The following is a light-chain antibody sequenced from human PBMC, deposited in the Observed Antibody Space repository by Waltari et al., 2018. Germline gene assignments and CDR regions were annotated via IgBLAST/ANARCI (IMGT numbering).Light chain of an antibody. CDR3: QSFVISLTGAD. J-gene: IGLJ1*01. CDR1: SSNLGTGYH. V-gene: IGLV1-40*01. CDR2: TNI. Sequence: QSVLTQPPSVSGAPGQRVTICCTGGSSNLGTGYHGHWYQQLPGTAPKLLIYTNIYRPSGVSVRFSGSKSGNSASLIIAVLQAEDAADYCCQSFVISLTGADFGAGTKVTVL.